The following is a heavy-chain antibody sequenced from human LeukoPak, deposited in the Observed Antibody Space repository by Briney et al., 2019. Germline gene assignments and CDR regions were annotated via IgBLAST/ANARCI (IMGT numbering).Heavy chain of an antibody. CDR3: ANLSSMGYNNGFVRGWFDP. CDR2: IIPIFGTA. J-gene: IGHJ5*02. D-gene: IGHD5-18*01. V-gene: IGHV1-69*06. Sequence: ASVKVSCKASGYTFTSYGITWVRQAPGQGLEWMGGIIPIFGTANYAQKFQDRVTITADTSTNTASMELNSLRLEDTAVYFCANLSSMGYNNGFVRGWFDPWGQGTLVTVSS. CDR1: GYTFTSYG.